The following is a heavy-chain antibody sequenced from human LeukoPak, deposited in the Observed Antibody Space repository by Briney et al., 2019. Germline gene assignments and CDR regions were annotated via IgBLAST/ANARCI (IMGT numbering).Heavy chain of an antibody. J-gene: IGHJ4*02. D-gene: IGHD3-22*01. V-gene: IGHV3-48*01. Sequence: SGGSLRLSGAASGFTFSSYSMNWVRQAPGKGLEWVSYISSGSSTIYYADSVKGRFTISRDNAKNSLYLQMNSLRAEDTAVYYCARERYYYDSKGGFDYWGQGTLVTVSS. CDR3: ARERYYYDSKGGFDY. CDR2: ISSGSSTI. CDR1: GFTFSSYS.